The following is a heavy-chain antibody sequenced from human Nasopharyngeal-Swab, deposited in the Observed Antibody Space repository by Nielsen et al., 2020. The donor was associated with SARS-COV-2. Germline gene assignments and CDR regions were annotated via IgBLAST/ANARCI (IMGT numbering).Heavy chain of an antibody. V-gene: IGHV3-30*02. J-gene: IGHJ3*02. D-gene: IGHD5-18*01. CDR1: GFTFSSYG. CDR3: ARDGYSYDDAFDI. Sequence: GGSLRLSCAASGFTFSSYGMHWVRQAPGEGLEWVAFIRYDGFNQHYVDSVKGRFTISRDNSNNTLYLQMNSLRPDDTAVYYCARDGYSYDDAFDIWGQGTLVTVSS. CDR2: IRYDGFNQ.